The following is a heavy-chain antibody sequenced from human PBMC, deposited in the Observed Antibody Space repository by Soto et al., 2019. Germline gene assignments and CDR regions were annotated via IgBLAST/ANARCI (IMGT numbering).Heavy chain of an antibody. CDR3: ARDRYGDPLFGP. D-gene: IGHD4-17*01. V-gene: IGHV3-48*01. Sequence: GGSLRLSCAASGFTFSSYAMSWVRQAPGKGLEWVSYISSSSSTIYYTDSVKGRFTISRDNAKNTLYLQMNSLRAEDTAVYYCARDRYGDPLFGPWGQGTLVTVSS. CDR1: GFTFSSYA. CDR2: ISSSSSTI. J-gene: IGHJ5*02.